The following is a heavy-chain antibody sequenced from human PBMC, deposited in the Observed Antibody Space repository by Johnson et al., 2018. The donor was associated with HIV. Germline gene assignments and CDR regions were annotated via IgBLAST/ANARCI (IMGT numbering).Heavy chain of an antibody. CDR3: ARSYDSSGYYYSVAFDV. J-gene: IGHJ3*01. CDR1: AFTFSNYG. V-gene: IGHV3-7*01. CDR2: IKQDGSEK. Sequence: VQLVESGGGVVQPGRSLRLSCAASAFTFSNYGMHWVRRAPGKGLEWVANIKQDGSEKFYVDSVKGRFTISRDNAKNSLNLQMNSLRAEDTAVYYCARSYDSSGYYYSVAFDVWGKGTMVTVSS. D-gene: IGHD3-22*01.